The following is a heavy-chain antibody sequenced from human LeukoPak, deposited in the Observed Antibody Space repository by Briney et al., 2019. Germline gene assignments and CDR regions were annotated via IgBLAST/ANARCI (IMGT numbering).Heavy chain of an antibody. CDR3: ARSRRVYSGFNWFDP. CDR2: IYYSGST. CDR1: GGSISSSSYY. D-gene: IGHD5-12*01. J-gene: IGHJ5*02. V-gene: IGHV4-39*01. Sequence: PSETLSLTCTVSGGSISSSSYYWGWIRQPPGKGLEWIGSIYYSGSTYYNPSLKSRVTISVDTSKNQFSLKLSSVTAADTAVYYCARSRRVYSGFNWFDPWGQGTLVTVSS.